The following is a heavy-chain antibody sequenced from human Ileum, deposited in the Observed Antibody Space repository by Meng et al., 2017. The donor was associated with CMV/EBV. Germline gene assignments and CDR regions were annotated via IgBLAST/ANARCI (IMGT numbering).Heavy chain of an antibody. V-gene: IGHV3-30*02. J-gene: IGHJ4*02. Sequence: GESLKISCAASGFTFSSFDMHWVRQAPAKGLEWVAFIRSDDTTKYYADSVKGRFTISRDNSQNTLFLQMGSLRADDTAVYYCANQGDPNYNYYFDFWGQGTRVTVSS. D-gene: IGHD5-24*01. CDR2: IRSDDTTK. CDR1: GFTFSSFD. CDR3: ANQGDPNYNYYFDF.